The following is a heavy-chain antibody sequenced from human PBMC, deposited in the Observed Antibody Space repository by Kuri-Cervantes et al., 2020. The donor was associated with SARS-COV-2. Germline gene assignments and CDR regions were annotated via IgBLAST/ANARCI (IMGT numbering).Heavy chain of an antibody. J-gene: IGHJ4*02. CDR2: IIPVSTTP. CDR1: LGTFNHYA. V-gene: IGHV1-69*13. Sequence: SVKVSCKASLGTFNHYAINWVRQAPGHGLEWMGGIIPVSTTPSYAQKFHGRVTLTADESTSTVYMELRSLTSEDTAMYYCACPHGYFDFWSGKTPFDNWGQGTLVTVSS. CDR3: ACPHGYFDFWSGKTPFDN. D-gene: IGHD3-3*01.